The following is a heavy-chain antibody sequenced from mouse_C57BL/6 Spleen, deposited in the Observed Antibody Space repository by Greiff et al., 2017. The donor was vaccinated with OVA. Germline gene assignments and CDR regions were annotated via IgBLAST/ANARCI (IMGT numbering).Heavy chain of an antibody. J-gene: IGHJ2*01. CDR1: AYTFTSSC. CDR2: IYPRSGNT. V-gene: IGHV1-81*01. CDR3: ERSEVEDLGSSFDY. D-gene: IGHD1-3*01. Sequence: QVQLKQSGAELSSPGASVKLSCKASAYTFTSSCISWVKQRTGQGLEWIGEIYPRSGNTYYNEKFKGKATLTADKSSSTAYMELRSLTSEDSAVYFCERSEVEDLGSSFDYWGQGTTLTVSS.